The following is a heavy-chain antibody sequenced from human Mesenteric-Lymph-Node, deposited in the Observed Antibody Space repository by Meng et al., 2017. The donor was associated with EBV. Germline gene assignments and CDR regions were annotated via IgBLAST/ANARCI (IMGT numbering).Heavy chain of an antibody. CDR2: IYHSGST. D-gene: IGHD6-19*01. V-gene: IGHV4-4*02. Sequence: QLPLHESGPRLVKPSEPLSLTCVVSGGSIISSNWWSWVRQPPGKGLEWIGEIYHSGSTTYNPSLKSRVTISVDTSKNQFSLRLRSVSDADTAMYYCARLWGVAGRDFWGQGTLVTVSS. CDR3: ARLWGVAGRDF. J-gene: IGHJ4*02. CDR1: GGSIISSNW.